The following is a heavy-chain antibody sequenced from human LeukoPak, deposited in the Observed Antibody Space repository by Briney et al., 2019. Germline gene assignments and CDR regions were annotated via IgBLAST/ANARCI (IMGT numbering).Heavy chain of an antibody. CDR3: ARGLLRGYSGYANDVFDI. V-gene: IGHV3-33*01. J-gene: IGHJ3*02. CDR1: GFTLSSYG. D-gene: IGHD5-12*01. CDR2: IWYDGSHI. Sequence: GGSLRLSCVPSGFTLSSYGMHWVRQPPGKGLEWVAVIWYDGSHIYYADSVQGRFTISRDNSKNTLYLQMNSLRGEDTAVYHCARGLLRGYSGYANDVFDIWGQGTMVTVSS.